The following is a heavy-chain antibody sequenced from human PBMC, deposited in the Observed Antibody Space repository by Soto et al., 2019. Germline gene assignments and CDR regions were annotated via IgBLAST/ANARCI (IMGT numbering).Heavy chain of an antibody. CDR3: ATLSTVTTEGVFDY. D-gene: IGHD4-17*01. CDR2: ISYDGSNK. Sequence: GGSLRLSCAASGFTFSSYGMHWVRQAPGKGLEWVAVISYDGSNKYYADSVKGRFTISRDSSKNTLYLQMNSLRAEDTAVYYCATLSTVTTEGVFDYWGQGTLVTVSS. CDR1: GFTFSSYG. J-gene: IGHJ4*02. V-gene: IGHV3-30*03.